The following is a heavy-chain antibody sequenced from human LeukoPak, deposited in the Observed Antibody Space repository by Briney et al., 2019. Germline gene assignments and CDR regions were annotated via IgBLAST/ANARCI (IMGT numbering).Heavy chain of an antibody. J-gene: IGHJ5*02. CDR3: AKSGSPQLVHNWFDP. Sequence: ASVKVSCKASGYTFTGYYLHWVRQAPGQGPEWMGWINPNSGGTNYAQKFQGRVTMSRDTSISTAYMELAFLRAEDTAVYYCAKSGSPQLVHNWFDPWGQGTLVTVSS. D-gene: IGHD6-13*01. CDR1: GYTFTGYY. V-gene: IGHV1-2*02. CDR2: INPNSGGT.